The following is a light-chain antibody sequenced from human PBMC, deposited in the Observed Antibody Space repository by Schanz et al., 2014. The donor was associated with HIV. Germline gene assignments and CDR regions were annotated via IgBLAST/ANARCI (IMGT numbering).Light chain of an antibody. CDR3: CSYAGSNTDV. CDR1: SSDVGGYNY. Sequence: QSALTQPPSASGSPGQSITISCTGTSSDVGGYNYVSWYQQHPGKAPKLMIYDVSKRPSGVPDRFSGSKSGNTASLTLSGLQADDEAEYFCCSYAGSNTDVFGTGTKLTVL. J-gene: IGLJ1*01. V-gene: IGLV2-11*01. CDR2: DVS.